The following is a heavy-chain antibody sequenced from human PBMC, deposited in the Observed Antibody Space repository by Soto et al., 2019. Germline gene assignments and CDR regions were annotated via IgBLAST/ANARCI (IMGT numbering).Heavy chain of an antibody. CDR1: GGTFSSYT. CDR3: ASTDCSGGSCDSWFDP. CDR2: IIPILGIA. Sequence: QVQLVQSGAEVKKPGSSVKVSCKASGGTFSSYTLSWVRQAPGQGLEWMGRIIPILGIANYAQKFQGRVTITEDKSTSTADMELRSLRSEDTAVYYCASTDCSGGSCDSWFDPWGQGTLVTVSS. D-gene: IGHD2-15*01. V-gene: IGHV1-69*02. J-gene: IGHJ5*02.